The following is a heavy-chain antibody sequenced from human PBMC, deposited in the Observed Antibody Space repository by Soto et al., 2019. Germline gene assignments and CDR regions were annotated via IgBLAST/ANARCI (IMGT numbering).Heavy chain of an antibody. J-gene: IGHJ5*02. D-gene: IGHD3-3*01. V-gene: IGHV4-31*03. CDR3: ARGVTIFGVVPTGFDP. Sequence: QVQLQESGPGLVKPSQTLSLTCTVSGGSISSGGYYWSWIRQHPGKGLEWIGYIYYSGSTYYNPSLKSRVTISVDTSKNQFSLKLSSVTAADTAVYYCARGVTIFGVVPTGFDPWGQGTLVTVSS. CDR1: GGSISSGGYY. CDR2: IYYSGST.